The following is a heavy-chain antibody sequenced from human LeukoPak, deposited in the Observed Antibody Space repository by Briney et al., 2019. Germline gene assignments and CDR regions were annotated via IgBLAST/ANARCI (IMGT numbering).Heavy chain of an antibody. V-gene: IGHV3-23*01. CDR3: AKKKGYVVVVVAATPFDY. J-gene: IGHJ4*02. CDR2: ISGSGGST. CDR1: GFTFSSYA. D-gene: IGHD2-15*01. Sequence: PGGSLRLSCAASGFTFSSYAMSWVRQAPGKGLEWVSAISGSGGSTYYADSVRGRFTISRDNSKNTLYLQMNSLRAEDTGVYYCAKKKGYVVVVVAATPFDYWGQGTLVTVCS.